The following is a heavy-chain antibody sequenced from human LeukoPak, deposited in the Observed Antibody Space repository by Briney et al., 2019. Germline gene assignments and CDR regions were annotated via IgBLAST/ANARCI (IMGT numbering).Heavy chain of an antibody. CDR1: GGSISSYY. V-gene: IGHV4-59*01. CDR3: TRESGPYCPFGY. D-gene: IGHD1-26*01. CDR2: IYYSGST. J-gene: IGHJ4*02. Sequence: SETLSLTCTVSGGSISSYYWSWIRQPPGKGLEWIGYIYYSGSTNYNPSLKSRVTISVDTSENQFSLKLSSVTAADTAVYYCTRESGPYCPFGYWGQGTLVVVPS.